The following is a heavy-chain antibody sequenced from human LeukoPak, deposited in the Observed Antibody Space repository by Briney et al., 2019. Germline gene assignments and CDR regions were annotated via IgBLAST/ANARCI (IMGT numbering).Heavy chain of an antibody. CDR1: GGTFSSYA. J-gene: IGHJ4*02. CDR2: IIPIFGTA. V-gene: IGHV1-69*05. Sequence: SXXVSCKASGGTFSSYAISWVRQGRGQGGEWMGGIIPIFGTANFAQKFQGRVTITNDESTRTAYMELSSLRSEDTAVYYCEGEFSYDSSGFYYLNWGQGTLVTVSS. D-gene: IGHD3-22*01. CDR3: EGEFSYDSSGFYYLN.